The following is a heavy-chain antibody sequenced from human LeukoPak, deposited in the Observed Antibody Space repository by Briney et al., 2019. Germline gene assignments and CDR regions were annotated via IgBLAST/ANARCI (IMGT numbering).Heavy chain of an antibody. CDR3: AAPTRLSHDAFDI. CDR1: GYTFTGYY. Sequence: ASVKASCKASGYTFTGYYMHWVRQAPGQGLEWMGWINPNSGGTNYAQKFQGRVTMTRDTSISTAYMELSRLRSDDTAVYYCAAPTRLSHDAFDIWGQGTMVTVSS. CDR2: INPNSGGT. J-gene: IGHJ3*02. V-gene: IGHV1-2*02.